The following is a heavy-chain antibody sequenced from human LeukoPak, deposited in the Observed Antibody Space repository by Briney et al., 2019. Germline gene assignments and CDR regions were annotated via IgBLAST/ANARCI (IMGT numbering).Heavy chain of an antibody. CDR3: ARDLMRIAAAGNSDY. J-gene: IGHJ4*02. CDR2: INPNSGGT. CDR1: GYTFTGYY. Sequence: GASVKVSCKASGYTFTGYYMHWVRQAPGQGLEWMGWINPNSGGTNYAQKFQGRVTMTRDTSISTAYMEPSRLRSDDTAVYYCARDLMRIAAAGNSDYWGQGTLVTVSS. D-gene: IGHD6-13*01. V-gene: IGHV1-2*02.